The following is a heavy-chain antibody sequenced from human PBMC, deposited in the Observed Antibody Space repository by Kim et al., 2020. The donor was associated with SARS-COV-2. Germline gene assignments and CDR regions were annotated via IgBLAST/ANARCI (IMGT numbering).Heavy chain of an antibody. CDR3: AKEGYGSGYFDY. D-gene: IGHD3-10*01. Sequence: AASVKGRTTITRDNAKNPLYLQMNSLGAEDTALYYCAKEGYGSGYFDYWGQGTLVTVSS. J-gene: IGHJ4*02. V-gene: IGHV3-9*01.